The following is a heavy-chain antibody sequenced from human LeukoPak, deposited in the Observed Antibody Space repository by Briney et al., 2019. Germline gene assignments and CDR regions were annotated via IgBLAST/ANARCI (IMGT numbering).Heavy chain of an antibody. D-gene: IGHD5-24*01. CDR3: ATRAVATIRRPDSYNWFDP. V-gene: IGHV1-2*02. J-gene: IGHJ5*02. Sequence: GASVKVSCKASGYTFTGYYMHWVRQAPGQGLEWMGWINPNSGGTNYAQKFQGRVTMTRDTSITTAYMELSRLRSDDTAVYYCATRAVATIRRPDSYNWFDPWGQGTLVTVSS. CDR2: INPNSGGT. CDR1: GYTFTGYY.